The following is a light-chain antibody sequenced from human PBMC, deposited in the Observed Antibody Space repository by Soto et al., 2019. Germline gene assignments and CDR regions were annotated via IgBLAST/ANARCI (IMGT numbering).Light chain of an antibody. CDR2: QVS. CDR1: SSDVGGYNY. Sequence: QSVLTQPPSASGSPGQSVTISCSGTSSDVGGYNYVSWYQQYPGKAPKLMIYQVSERPSGVPDRFSGSKSGNTASLTVSGLQAEDEADYYCSSYAGSDNVVFGGGTKLTVL. CDR3: SSYAGSDNVV. J-gene: IGLJ2*01. V-gene: IGLV2-8*01.